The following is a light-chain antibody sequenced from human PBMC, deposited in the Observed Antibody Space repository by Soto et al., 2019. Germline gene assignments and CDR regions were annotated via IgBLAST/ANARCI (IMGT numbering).Light chain of an antibody. Sequence: QSVLTQPPSVSGAPGQRVTISCTGSSSNIGAGYDVHWYQQLPGTAPKLLIYGNSNRPSGVPDRFSGSKSGTSASLAITGLQAKDEADYHCQSSDSSLSGVVFGGGTKLTVL. J-gene: IGLJ2*01. CDR3: QSSDSSLSGVV. CDR2: GNS. V-gene: IGLV1-40*01. CDR1: SSNIGAGYD.